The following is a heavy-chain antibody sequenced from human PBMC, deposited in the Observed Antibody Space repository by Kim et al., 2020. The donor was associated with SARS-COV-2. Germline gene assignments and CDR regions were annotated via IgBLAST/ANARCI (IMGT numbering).Heavy chain of an antibody. CDR3: AKRSGIGTFYFDY. V-gene: IGHV3-23*01. Sequence: GGSLRLSCAVSGFTFSNFGFSWVRQAPGKGLEWVSAISESGVITVEADSVKGRFTISRDNSKNTLYLQMNSLRPEDTAVYFCAKRSGIGTFYFDYWGQGTLVTVSS. CDR1: GFTFSNFG. D-gene: IGHD1-26*01. J-gene: IGHJ4*02. CDR2: ISESGVIT.